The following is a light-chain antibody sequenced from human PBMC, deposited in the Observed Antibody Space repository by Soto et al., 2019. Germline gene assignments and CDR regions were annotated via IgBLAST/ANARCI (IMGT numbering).Light chain of an antibody. V-gene: IGLV2-14*01. Sequence: QSALTQPASVSGAPGQSITISCTGTSSDIGGYNYVSWYQQYPGKAPRLLIYAVSNRPSGVSDRFSGSKSGNTASLTISGHQAEDEAHYYCCSYGGRSLGVFGEGTKLTVL. CDR3: CSYGGRSLGV. J-gene: IGLJ2*01. CDR2: AVS. CDR1: SSDIGGYNY.